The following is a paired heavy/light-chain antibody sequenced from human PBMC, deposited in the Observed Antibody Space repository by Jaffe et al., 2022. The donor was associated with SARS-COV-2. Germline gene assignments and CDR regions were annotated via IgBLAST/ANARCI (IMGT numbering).Light chain of an antibody. CDR1: QDISNY. CDR3: QQYDNLPPN. Sequence: DIQMTQSPSSLSASVGDRVTITCQASQDISNYLNWYQQKPGKAPKLLIYDASNLETGVPSRFSGSGSGTDFTFTISSLQPEDIATYYCQQYDNLPPNFGQGTRLEIK. J-gene: IGKJ5*01. CDR2: DAS. V-gene: IGKV1-33*01.
Heavy chain of an antibody. CDR2: INPSGGST. V-gene: IGHV1-46*01. Sequence: QVQLVQSGAEVKKPGASVKVSCKASGYTFTSYYMHWVRQAPGQGLEWMGIINPSGGSTSYAQKFQGRVTMTRDTSTSTVYMELSSLRSEDTAVYYCARGGGYYYDSSGPLDYWGQGTLVTVSS. CDR1: GYTFTSYY. D-gene: IGHD3-22*01. CDR3: ARGGGYYYDSSGPLDY. J-gene: IGHJ4*02.